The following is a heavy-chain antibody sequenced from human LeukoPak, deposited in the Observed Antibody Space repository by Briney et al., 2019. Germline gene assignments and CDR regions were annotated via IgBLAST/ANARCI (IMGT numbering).Heavy chain of an antibody. CDR1: GYTFTGYY. D-gene: IGHD3-22*01. V-gene: IGHV1-2*06. Sequence: ASVKVSCKASGYTFTGYYMHWVRQAPGQGLEWMGRINPNSGGTNYAQKFQGRVTMTRDTSISTAYMELSRLRSDDTAVYYCERGGLRYYYDSSGYYYDYWGQGTLVTVSS. CDR3: ERGGLRYYYDSSGYYYDY. J-gene: IGHJ4*02. CDR2: INPNSGGT.